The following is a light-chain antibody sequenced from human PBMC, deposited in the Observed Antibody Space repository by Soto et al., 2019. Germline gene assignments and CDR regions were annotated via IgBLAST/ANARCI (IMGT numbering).Light chain of an antibody. Sequence: EIVLTQSPGTLSLSPGERATLSCRASQSVSNNYLAWYQQKPGQAPTLLSXGATRRASGIPDRFSGSGSGTEFTLTINRLEPEDFAVYYCQQYGSSPRTFGQGTKVDIK. CDR1: QSVSNNY. J-gene: IGKJ1*01. CDR3: QQYGSSPRT. V-gene: IGKV3-20*01. CDR2: GAT.